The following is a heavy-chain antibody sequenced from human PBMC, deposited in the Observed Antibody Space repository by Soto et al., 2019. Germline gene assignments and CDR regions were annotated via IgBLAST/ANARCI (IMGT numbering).Heavy chain of an antibody. CDR2: ISGSGGST. CDR3: AKVGGSYSYYFDF. Sequence: EVQLLESGGGLVQPGGSLRLSCAASGFTFSSYAMSWVRQAPGKGLEWVSAISGSGGSTYYADSVKGRFTISRDNSKNTLYLQMNSLRAEDTAGYYGAKVGGSYSYYFDFLGQGTLVTVSS. J-gene: IGHJ4*02. D-gene: IGHD5-18*01. CDR1: GFTFSSYA. V-gene: IGHV3-23*01.